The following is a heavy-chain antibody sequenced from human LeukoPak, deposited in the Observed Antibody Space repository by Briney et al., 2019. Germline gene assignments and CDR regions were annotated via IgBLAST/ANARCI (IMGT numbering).Heavy chain of an antibody. CDR2: ISSSGSTI. CDR3: ARGEVFTPDY. J-gene: IGHJ4*02. D-gene: IGHD3-10*01. Sequence: SGGSLRLSCAASGFTFSSYEMDWVRQAPGKGLEWVSYISSSGSTIYYADSVKGRFTISRDNDKNSLYLQMNSLRAEDTAVYYCARGEVFTPDYWGQGTLVTVSS. CDR1: GFTFSSYE. V-gene: IGHV3-48*03.